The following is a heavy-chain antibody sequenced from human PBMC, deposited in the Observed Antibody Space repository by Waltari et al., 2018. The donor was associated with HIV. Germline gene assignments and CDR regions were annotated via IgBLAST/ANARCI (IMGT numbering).Heavy chain of an antibody. CDR2: ISNRSDCI. CDR3: ASLPTEGQPPRVF. D-gene: IGHD5-18*01. V-gene: IGHV3-21*06. Sequence: EVHLVESGGGLVKPGGYLSLSCTASGFSFSSFSINWFRQVPGKGLELVSAISNRSDCINDAESVKGRFTIYRDNAANSLYLQMNALRNEDTAVYFCASLPTEGQPPRVFWGQGIIVTVSS. CDR1: GFSFSSFS. J-gene: IGHJ4*02.